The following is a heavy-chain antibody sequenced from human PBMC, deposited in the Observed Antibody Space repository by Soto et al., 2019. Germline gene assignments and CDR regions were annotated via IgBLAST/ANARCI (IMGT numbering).Heavy chain of an antibody. D-gene: IGHD3-22*01. CDR3: ARGITYYYDSSGYYSYFDY. V-gene: IGHV1-46*01. CDR2: INPSGGST. Sequence: QVQLVQSGAEVKKPGASVKVSCKASGYTFTSYYMHWVRQAPGQGLEWMGIINPSGGSTSYAQKFQGKVTMTRDTSTGTVYMELSSLRAEDTAVYYCARGITYYYDSSGYYSYFDYWGQGTLVTVSS. CDR1: GYTFTSYY. J-gene: IGHJ4*02.